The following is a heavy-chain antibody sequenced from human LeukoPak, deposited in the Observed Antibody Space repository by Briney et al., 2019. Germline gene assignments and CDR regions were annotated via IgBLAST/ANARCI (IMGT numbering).Heavy chain of an antibody. V-gene: IGHV3-74*01. Sequence: PGGSLRLSCAASGFTFTNYWMHWVRQVPGKGLVWVSRINCEGSSTSYADSVNGRFIIFRDNAKNTVYLQMNSLRAEDTAVYYCARDFSGYAIKYWGQGTLVTVSS. CDR1: GFTFTNYW. CDR3: ARDFSGYAIKY. J-gene: IGHJ1*01. CDR2: INCEGSST. D-gene: IGHD5-12*01.